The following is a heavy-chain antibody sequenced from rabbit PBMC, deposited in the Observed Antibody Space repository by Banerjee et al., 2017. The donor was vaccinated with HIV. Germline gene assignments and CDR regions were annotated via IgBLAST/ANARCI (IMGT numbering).Heavy chain of an antibody. D-gene: IGHD2-1*01. V-gene: IGHV1S45*01. CDR1: GFSFSSSYY. CDR2: IAVGSGKT. J-gene: IGHJ4*01. CDR3: ARVVGYDDYGGWVFNL. Sequence: QEQLVESGGGLVQPEGSLTLTCTASGFSFSSSYYMCWVRQVPGKGLEWIACIAVGSGKTYYASWAKGRFTISKTSSTTVTLQMTSLTVADTATYFCARVVGYDDYGGWVFNLWGQGTLVTVS.